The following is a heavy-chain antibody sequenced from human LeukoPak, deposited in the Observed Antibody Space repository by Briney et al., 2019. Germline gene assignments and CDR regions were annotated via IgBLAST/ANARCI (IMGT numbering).Heavy chain of an antibody. Sequence: SGPTLVNPTQTLTLTCTFSGFSLSTSGVGVGWIRQPPGKALEWLALIYWDDDKRYSPSLKSMLTITKDTSKNQVVLTMTNMDPVDTATYYCAHRRNELLWFGELAVGLNWFDPWGQGTLVTVSS. CDR3: AHRRNELLWFGELAVGLNWFDP. J-gene: IGHJ5*02. V-gene: IGHV2-5*02. CDR1: GFSLSTSGVG. CDR2: IYWDDDK. D-gene: IGHD3-10*01.